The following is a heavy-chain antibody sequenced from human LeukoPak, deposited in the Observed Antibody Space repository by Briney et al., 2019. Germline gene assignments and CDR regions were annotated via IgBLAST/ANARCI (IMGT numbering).Heavy chain of an antibody. Sequence: SETVSLTCTVSGGSISSYYWSWIRQPAGKGLEWIGSIYYSGSTYYNPSLKSRVTISVDTSKNQFSLKLSSVTAADTAVYYCARDREQQGNNWFDPWGQGTLVTVSS. CDR2: IYYSGST. CDR3: ARDREQQGNNWFDP. CDR1: GGSISSYY. V-gene: IGHV4-4*07. D-gene: IGHD6-13*01. J-gene: IGHJ5*02.